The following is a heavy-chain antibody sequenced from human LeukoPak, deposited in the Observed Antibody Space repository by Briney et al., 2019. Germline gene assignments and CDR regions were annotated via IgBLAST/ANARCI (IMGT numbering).Heavy chain of an antibody. Sequence: AGGSLRLSCAASGFTFSSYAMSWVRQAPGKGLEWVSAISGSGGSTYYADSEKGRFTISRDNSKNTLYLQMNSLRAEDTAVYYCAKVRGYYYDSRRDAFDIWGQGTMVTVSS. V-gene: IGHV3-23*01. CDR3: AKVRGYYYDSRRDAFDI. CDR2: ISGSGGST. CDR1: GFTFSSYA. D-gene: IGHD3-22*01. J-gene: IGHJ3*02.